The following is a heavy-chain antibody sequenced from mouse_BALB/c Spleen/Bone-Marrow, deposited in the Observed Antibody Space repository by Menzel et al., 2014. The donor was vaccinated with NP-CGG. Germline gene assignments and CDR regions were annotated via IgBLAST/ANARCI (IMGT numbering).Heavy chain of an antibody. CDR2: IDPENGNT. CDR1: GFNIKDYY. J-gene: IGHJ4*01. CDR3: ARGDGYAMDY. V-gene: IGHV14-1*02. Sequence: LQQPGAEIVRPGALVKLSCKASGFNIKDYYMQWVKQRPEQGLEWIGWIDPENGNTIYDPKFQGKASITADTSSNTAYLQLSSLTSEDTAVYYCARGDGYAMDYWGQGTSVTVSS.